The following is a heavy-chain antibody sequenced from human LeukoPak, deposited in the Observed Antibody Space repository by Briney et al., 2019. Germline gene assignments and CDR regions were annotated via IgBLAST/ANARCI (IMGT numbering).Heavy chain of an antibody. V-gene: IGHV4-4*07. CDR2: IYTSGST. CDR1: GGSISSYY. J-gene: IGHJ4*02. CDR3: ARDLFDLGYCSSTSCYTPFDY. Sequence: SETLSLTCTVSGGSISSYYWSWIRQPAGKGLEWIGRIYTSGSTNYNPSLKSRVTMSVDTSKNQFSLKLSSVTAADTAVYYCARDLFDLGYCSSTSCYTPFDYWGQGTLVTVSS. D-gene: IGHD2-2*02.